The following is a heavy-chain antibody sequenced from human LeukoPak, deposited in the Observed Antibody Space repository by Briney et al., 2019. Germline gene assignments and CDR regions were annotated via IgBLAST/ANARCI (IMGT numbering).Heavy chain of an antibody. CDR2: ITGSGGSA. CDR1: GFTFNSYA. D-gene: IGHD2-2*01. Sequence: GGSLRLSCAASGFTFNSYAMSWVRQAPGKGLEWVSAITGSGGSAYYADSVKGRFTISRDNSKNTLYLQMNSLRAEDTAVYYCAKDSFCSSTSCSDFDYRGQGTLVTVSS. V-gene: IGHV3-23*01. J-gene: IGHJ4*02. CDR3: AKDSFCSSTSCSDFDY.